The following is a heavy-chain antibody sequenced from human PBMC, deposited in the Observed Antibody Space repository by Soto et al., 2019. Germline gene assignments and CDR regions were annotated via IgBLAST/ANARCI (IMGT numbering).Heavy chain of an antibody. J-gene: IGHJ4*02. CDR3: ATRIAVAGFDY. CDR1: GFTFSSYG. D-gene: IGHD6-19*01. Sequence: GGSLRLSCAASGFTFSSYGMHWVRQAPGKGLEWVAVIWYDGSNKYYADSVKGRFTISRDNSKNTLYLQMNSLRAEDTAVYYCATRIAVAGFDYWGQGTLVTVSS. V-gene: IGHV3-33*01. CDR2: IWYDGSNK.